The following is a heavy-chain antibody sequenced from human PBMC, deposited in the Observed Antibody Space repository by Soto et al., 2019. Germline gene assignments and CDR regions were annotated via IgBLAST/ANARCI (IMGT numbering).Heavy chain of an antibody. V-gene: IGHV1-2*02. CDR1: GYTFTGYY. CDR2: INPNSGGT. Sequence: QVQLVQSGAEVKKPGASVKVSCKASGYTFTGYYMHWVRQAPGQGLDWMGWINPNSGGTKYPQKFQGRVTMTRVTSITTVYMSPTGLKSDDTAVYYCARDLAKGGGSAGFDYWGQGTLVAVSS. D-gene: IGHD2-15*01. CDR3: ARDLAKGGGSAGFDY. J-gene: IGHJ4*02.